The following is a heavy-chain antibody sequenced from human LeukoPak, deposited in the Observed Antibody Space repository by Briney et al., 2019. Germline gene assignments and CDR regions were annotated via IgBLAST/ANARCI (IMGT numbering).Heavy chain of an antibody. CDR2: IYYSGST. CDR1: GGSISSYY. Sequence: SETLSLTCTVSGGSISSYYWSWIRQPPGKGLEWIGTIYYSGSTKNNPSLKSRVTISVDTSKNQFSLKLSSVTAADTAVYYCAREGGSYYHWFDPWGQGTLVTVSS. J-gene: IGHJ5*02. V-gene: IGHV4-59*01. CDR3: AREGGSYYHWFDP. D-gene: IGHD1-26*01.